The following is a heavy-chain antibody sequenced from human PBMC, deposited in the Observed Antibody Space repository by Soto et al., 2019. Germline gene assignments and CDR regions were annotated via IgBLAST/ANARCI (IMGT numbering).Heavy chain of an antibody. Sequence: SETLSLTCTVSGGSISSYDWSWIRQPPGKGLEWIGYIYYSGSTNYNPSLKSRVTISVDTSKNQFSLKLSSVTAADTAVYYCARVRRNYYDSSGYAVYYYGMDVWGQGTTVTVSS. CDR3: ARVRRNYYDSSGYAVYYYGMDV. J-gene: IGHJ6*02. V-gene: IGHV4-59*01. CDR2: IYYSGST. D-gene: IGHD3-22*01. CDR1: GGSISSYD.